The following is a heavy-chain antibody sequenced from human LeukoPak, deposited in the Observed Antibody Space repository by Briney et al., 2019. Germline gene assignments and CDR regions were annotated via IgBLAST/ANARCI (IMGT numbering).Heavy chain of an antibody. CDR1: GYTFTGYY. D-gene: IGHD6-19*01. CDR3: ARGVADSSGWVSYYYYYGMDV. CDR2: INPNSGGT. V-gene: IGHV1-2*02. J-gene: IGHJ6*02. Sequence: ASVNVSCKASGYTFTGYYMHWVRQAPGQGLEWMGWINPNSGGTNYAQKFQGRVTMTRDTSISTAYMELSRLRSDDTAVYYCARGVADSSGWVSYYYYYGMDVWGQGTTVTVSS.